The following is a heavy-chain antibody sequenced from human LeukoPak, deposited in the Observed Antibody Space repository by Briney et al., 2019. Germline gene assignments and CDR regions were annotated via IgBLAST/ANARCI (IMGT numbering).Heavy chain of an antibody. D-gene: IGHD6-19*01. J-gene: IGHJ3*02. Sequence: SQTLSLTCTVSGGSISSGRYYWSWIRQPPGKGLEWIGEINHSGSTNYNPSLKSRVTISVDTSKNQFSLKLSSVTAADTAVYYCARHIVVAGGDAFDIWGQGTMVTVSS. CDR1: GGSISSGRYY. CDR3: ARHIVVAGGDAFDI. V-gene: IGHV4-39*01. CDR2: INHSGST.